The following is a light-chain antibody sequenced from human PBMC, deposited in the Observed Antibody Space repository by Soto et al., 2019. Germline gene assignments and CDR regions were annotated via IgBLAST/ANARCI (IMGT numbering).Light chain of an antibody. V-gene: IGKV1-5*03. CDR1: QNINDW. Sequence: DIQMTQSPSTLSASVGDRITITCRASQNINDWLAWFQQKPGNAPKLLDYKAPGLERGVPSRFSGSGFGTEFTLTISSLQPDDFATYFCQQYQTYSWTFGQRTKVQAK. J-gene: IGKJ1*01. CDR3: QQYQTYSWT. CDR2: KAP.